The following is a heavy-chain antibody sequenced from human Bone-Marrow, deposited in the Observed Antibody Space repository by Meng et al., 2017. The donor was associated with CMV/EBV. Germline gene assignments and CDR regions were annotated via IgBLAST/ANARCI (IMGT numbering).Heavy chain of an antibody. D-gene: IGHD3-10*01. CDR3: ARETGIFGWTRPERGIDY. J-gene: IGHJ4*02. V-gene: IGHV4-59*01. CDR2: IYYSGST. CDR1: GGSISSYY. Sequence: GSLRLSCTVSGGSISSYYWSWIRQPPGKGLEWIGYIYYSGSTNYNPSLKSRVTISVDTSKNQFSLKLSSVTAADTAVYYCARETGIFGWTRPERGIDYWGQGTRVTVSS.